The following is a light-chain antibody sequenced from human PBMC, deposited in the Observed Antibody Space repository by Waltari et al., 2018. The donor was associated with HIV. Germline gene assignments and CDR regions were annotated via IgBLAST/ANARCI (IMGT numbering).Light chain of an antibody. CDR1: RLRSYY. Sequence: SSELPQDPAVSVALGQTVRTTCQGNRLRSYYANWYQQKPGQAPLLVIYGKNNRPSGIPDRFSGSSSGNTASLTITGAQAEDEADYYCNSRDSSGNPRFGGGTKLTVL. V-gene: IGLV3-19*01. J-gene: IGLJ2*01. CDR3: NSRDSSGNPR. CDR2: GKN.